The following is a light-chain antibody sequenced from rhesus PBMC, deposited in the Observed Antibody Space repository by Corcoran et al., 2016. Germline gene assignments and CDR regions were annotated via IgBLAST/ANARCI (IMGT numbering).Light chain of an antibody. CDR2: GVS. J-gene: IGLJ1*01. Sequence: QSDPTQPPSVSGSPGQSVSISCTGTPSDIGGYNYVSWYQQHPVKAPKLMIYGVSDRPSGVSDRFSGSKSGNTASLAISGLQEEDEADYYCCAVTSSSTFIFGAGTRLTVL. CDR1: PSDIGGYNY. CDR3: CAVTSSSTFI. V-gene: IGLV2S7*01.